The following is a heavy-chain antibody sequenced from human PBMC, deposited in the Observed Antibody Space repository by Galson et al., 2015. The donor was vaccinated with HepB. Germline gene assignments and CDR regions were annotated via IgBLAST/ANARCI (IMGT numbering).Heavy chain of an antibody. CDR3: TRRSSL. D-gene: IGHD3-16*02. CDR1: GFTFNDHW. Sequence: SLRLSCATSGFTFNDHWMSWLRQAPGKGLEWVARTKSKTDGEAIDYGTSVRGRFIISKDDSTNTLHLQMNNLRAEDTGVYYCTRRSSLGGQGTLVTVSS. V-gene: IGHV3-15*01. J-gene: IGHJ4*02. CDR2: TKSKTDGEAI.